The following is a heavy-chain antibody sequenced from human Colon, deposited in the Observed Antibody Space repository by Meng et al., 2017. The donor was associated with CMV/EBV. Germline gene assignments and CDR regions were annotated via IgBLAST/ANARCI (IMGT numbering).Heavy chain of an antibody. CDR3: ARGDNRGHQTLRS. J-gene: IGHJ5*02. Sequence: QVQLVQPGAEVKKPGASVKVSCQACGYTFTFSGYYIHWERQGPGPGLEWIGRINPSNGDTDYAQRFQGRVTMTRDTSINTASVDLNWLNSDDTAVYYCARGDNRGHQTLRSWGQGALVTVSS. CDR1: GYTFTFSGYY. V-gene: IGHV1-2*06. D-gene: IGHD1-14*01. CDR2: INPSNGDT.